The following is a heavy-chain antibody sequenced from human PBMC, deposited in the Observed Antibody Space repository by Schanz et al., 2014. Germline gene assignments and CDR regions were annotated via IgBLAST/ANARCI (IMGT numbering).Heavy chain of an antibody. D-gene: IGHD2-15*01. Sequence: EVQLVESGGGLIQPGGSLRLSCAASGFTVSSNYMSWVRQAPGKGLEWVSTIASGGSHTFYADSVTGRFTISGDNSKNTLYLRMISLRAEDTAMFYCAREIPAGGHFDYWGQGTLVSVSS. J-gene: IGHJ4*02. CDR3: AREIPAGGHFDY. V-gene: IGHV3-66*03. CDR2: IASGGSHT. CDR1: GFTVSSNY.